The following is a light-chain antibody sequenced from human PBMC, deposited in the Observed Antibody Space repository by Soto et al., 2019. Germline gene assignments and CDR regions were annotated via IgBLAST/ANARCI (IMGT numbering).Light chain of an antibody. CDR1: QAVSSIL. Sequence: EVVLTQSPGTLSLSPGERATLSRRASQAVSSILLAWYQQKPGQAPRLLIYGASSRATGIPDRFSGSGSGTDFTLTVSRLEPEDFAVDYCQQHATSPIFGGGTKVEIK. CDR2: GAS. J-gene: IGKJ4*01. V-gene: IGKV3-20*01. CDR3: QQHATSPI.